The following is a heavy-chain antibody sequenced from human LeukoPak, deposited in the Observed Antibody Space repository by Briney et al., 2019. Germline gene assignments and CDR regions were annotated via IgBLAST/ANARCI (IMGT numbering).Heavy chain of an antibody. CDR3: ARDRITMVRGVRRVFDP. CDR2: INPNSGGT. J-gene: IGHJ5*02. Sequence: ASVKVSCKASGYTFTGYYMHWVRQAPGQGLEWMGWINPNSGGTNYAQKFQGRVTMTRDTSISTAYMELSRLRSDDTAVYYCARDRITMVRGVRRVFDPWGQGTLVTVSS. CDR1: GYTFTGYY. V-gene: IGHV1-2*02. D-gene: IGHD3-10*01.